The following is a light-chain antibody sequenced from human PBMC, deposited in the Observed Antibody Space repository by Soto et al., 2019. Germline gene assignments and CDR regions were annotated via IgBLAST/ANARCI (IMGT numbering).Light chain of an antibody. CDR2: AAS. CDR3: QQYGSSPWT. J-gene: IGKJ1*01. V-gene: IGKV3-20*01. Sequence: EIEMTPSPSTLSVSPGDRATLTCRASKGIGIWLAWYQQIPGKAPRLLIYAASGIVTGIPASFSGSGSGTDFTLTISSLEPEDFAAYFCQQYGSSPWTFGQGTKVDIK. CDR1: KGIGIW.